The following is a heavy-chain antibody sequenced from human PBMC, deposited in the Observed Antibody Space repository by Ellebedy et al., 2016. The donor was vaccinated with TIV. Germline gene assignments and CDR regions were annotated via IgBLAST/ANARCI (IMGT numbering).Heavy chain of an antibody. D-gene: IGHD1-1*01. CDR3: ARGARGDTTPNYFDY. CDR1: GFTFTRYG. CDR2: IIPILDTP. V-gene: IGHV1-69*10. Sequence: AASVKVSCKASGFTFTRYGINWVRQAPGQGLEWMGGIIPILDTPIYAQKFQGRVTMSADKSTNTAYLEVTGLRSEDTAVYYCARGARGDTTPNYFDYWGQGTLVTVSS. J-gene: IGHJ4*02.